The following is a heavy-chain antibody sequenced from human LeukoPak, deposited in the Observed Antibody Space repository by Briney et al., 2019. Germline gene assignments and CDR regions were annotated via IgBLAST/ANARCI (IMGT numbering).Heavy chain of an antibody. J-gene: IGHJ4*02. D-gene: IGHD3-22*01. Sequence: GASVKVSCKASGYTFTSYAMNWVRQAPGQGLEWMGWINTNTGNPTYAQGFTGRFVFSLDTSVSTAYLQISSLKAEDTAVYYCASNLGYYYDSSGYSPPLDYWGQGTLVTVSS. CDR3: ASNLGYYYDSSGYSPPLDY. V-gene: IGHV7-4-1*02. CDR2: INTNTGNP. CDR1: GYTFTSYA.